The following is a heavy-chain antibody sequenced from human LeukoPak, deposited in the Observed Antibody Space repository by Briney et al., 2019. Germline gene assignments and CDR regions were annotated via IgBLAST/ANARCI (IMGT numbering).Heavy chain of an antibody. J-gene: IGHJ4*02. Sequence: GGSLRLSCAASGFTFSSYAMSWVRQAPGKGREWGSAISGSGGSTYYADSVKGRFTISRDNSKNTLYLQMNSLRAEDTAVYYCAKSKDTAMVSLDYWGQGTLVTVSS. V-gene: IGHV3-23*01. CDR2: ISGSGGST. CDR3: AKSKDTAMVSLDY. CDR1: GFTFSSYA. D-gene: IGHD5-18*01.